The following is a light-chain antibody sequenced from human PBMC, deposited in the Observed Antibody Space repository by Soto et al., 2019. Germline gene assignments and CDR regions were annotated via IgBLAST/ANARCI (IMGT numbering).Light chain of an antibody. CDR2: VAS. J-gene: IGKJ4*01. Sequence: DIQMTQSPSAVSASVGDRVTITCRASQGINNYLAWFQQKPGKVPKRLIYVASSLQSGVPSRFSGSGSGTEFTLTISSLQPEDFASDYCQQQDSYPLTFGGGTKVEIK. CDR1: QGINNY. CDR3: QQQDSYPLT. V-gene: IGKV1-17*03.